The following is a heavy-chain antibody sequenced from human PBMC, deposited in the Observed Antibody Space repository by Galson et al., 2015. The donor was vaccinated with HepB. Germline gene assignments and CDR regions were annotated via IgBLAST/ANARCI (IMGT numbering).Heavy chain of an antibody. V-gene: IGHV5-51*01. CDR3: ARYSNSFDY. D-gene: IGHD6-13*01. CDR1: GYRFTGYW. CDR2: IYPGDSDI. Sequence: QSGAEVKKSGESLKISCKGSGYRFTGYWIGWVRQMPGKGLEWMGIIYPGDSDIRYSPSFQGQVTISADNSISTANLQWSSLKASDTAMYYCARYSNSFDYWGQGTLVTVSS. J-gene: IGHJ4*02.